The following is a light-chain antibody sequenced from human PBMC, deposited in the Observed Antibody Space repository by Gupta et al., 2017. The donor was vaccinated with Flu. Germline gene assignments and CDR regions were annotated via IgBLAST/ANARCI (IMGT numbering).Light chain of an antibody. Sequence: SALTQPASVSGSPGQPITISCTGTSSDVGGYNYVSWYQQHPGKAPKLMIYEVSTWPSGVSARFSGSKSGNTASLTISGLQAEDEADYYCSSFTSSSTWVFGGGTKLTVL. V-gene: IGLV2-14*01. CDR1: SSDVGGYNY. CDR2: EVS. J-gene: IGLJ3*02. CDR3: SSFTSSSTWV.